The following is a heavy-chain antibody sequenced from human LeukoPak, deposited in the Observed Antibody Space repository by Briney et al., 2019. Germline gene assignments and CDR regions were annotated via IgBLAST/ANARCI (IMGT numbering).Heavy chain of an antibody. D-gene: IGHD3-3*01. Sequence: GGSLRLSCAASGFTFSSYAMSWVRQAPGKGLEWVSAISGSGGSTYYADSVKGRFTISRDNSKNTLCLQMNSLRAEDTAVYYCAKDGLSGVFWSGYSNYWGQGTLVTVSS. CDR3: AKDGLSGVFWSGYSNY. CDR2: ISGSGGST. CDR1: GFTFSSYA. J-gene: IGHJ4*02. V-gene: IGHV3-23*01.